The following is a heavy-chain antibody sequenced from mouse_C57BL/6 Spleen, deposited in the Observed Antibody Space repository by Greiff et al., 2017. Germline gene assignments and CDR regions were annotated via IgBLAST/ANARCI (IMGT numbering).Heavy chain of an antibody. CDR2: FYPGSGSI. J-gene: IGHJ4*01. D-gene: IGHD2-3*01. Sequence: QVQLQQSGAELVKPGASVKLSCKASGYTFTEYTIHWVKQRSGQGLEWIGWFYPGSGSIKYNEKFQDKATLTADKSSSTVYMELSRLTSEDSAVYFSAIHALIYDGYYVYAMDYWGQGTAVTVSA. CDR1: GYTFTEYT. CDR3: AIHALIYDGYYVYAMDY. V-gene: IGHV1-62-2*01.